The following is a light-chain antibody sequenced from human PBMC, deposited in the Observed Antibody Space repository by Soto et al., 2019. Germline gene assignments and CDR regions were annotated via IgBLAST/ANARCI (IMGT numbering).Light chain of an antibody. CDR3: QQYGNWPWT. J-gene: IGKJ1*01. CDR2: GAS. Sequence: IVMTQSPATLSVSPGERGTLSCRASQGVGTNLAWYQQKPGQTPRLLMYGASTRATGIPARFSGSGSGTEFTLTISSLQPEDIAIYYCQQYGNWPWTFGQGTKVEIK. V-gene: IGKV3D-15*01. CDR1: QGVGTN.